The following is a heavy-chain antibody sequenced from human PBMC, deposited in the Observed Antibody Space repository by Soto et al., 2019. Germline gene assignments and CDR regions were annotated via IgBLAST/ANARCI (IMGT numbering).Heavy chain of an antibody. CDR2: ISYDGSNK. V-gene: IGHV3-30*18. J-gene: IGHJ6*02. Sequence: GGSLRLSCAASGFTFSSYGMHWVRQAPGKGLEWVAVISYDGSNKYYADSVKGRFTISRDNSKNTLYLQMNSLRAEDTAVYYCAKDLSTVTLYSYGMDVWGQGTTVTVSS. CDR1: GFTFSSYG. D-gene: IGHD4-4*01. CDR3: AKDLSTVTLYSYGMDV.